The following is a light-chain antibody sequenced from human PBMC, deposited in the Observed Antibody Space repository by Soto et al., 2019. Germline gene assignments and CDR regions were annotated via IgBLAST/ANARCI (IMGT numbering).Light chain of an antibody. CDR2: GAS. CDR1: QSVSRSS. CDR3: QQYGSSPLT. J-gene: IGKJ1*01. Sequence: EIVLTQSPGTLYLSPGERATLSCGASQSVSRSSLAWYQQRPGQPPRLLIYGASIRATAISDRFSGSGSETDFTLTISRLEPEDFAVYYCQQYGSSPLTFGQGTKVEVK. V-gene: IGKV3-20*01.